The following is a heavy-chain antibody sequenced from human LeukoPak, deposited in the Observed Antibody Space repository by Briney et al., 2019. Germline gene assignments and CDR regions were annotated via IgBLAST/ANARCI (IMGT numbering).Heavy chain of an antibody. CDR2: ISSSSSYI. J-gene: IGHJ4*02. Sequence: GGSLRLSCAASGFTFSSYSMNWVRQAPGKGLEWVSCISSSSSYIYYADSVKGRFTISRDNAKNTLYLQMNSLRAEDTAVYYCAKGIGYYYGSGGDYWGQGTLVTVSS. D-gene: IGHD3-10*01. CDR3: AKGIGYYYGSGGDY. CDR1: GFTFSSYS. V-gene: IGHV3-21*04.